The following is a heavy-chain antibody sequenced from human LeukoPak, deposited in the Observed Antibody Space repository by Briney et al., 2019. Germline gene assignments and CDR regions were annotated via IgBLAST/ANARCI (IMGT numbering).Heavy chain of an antibody. CDR2: VYNSGST. CDR1: GGSVSSYY. CDR3: VRDWEGFNFDI. V-gene: IGHV4-59*02. D-gene: IGHD1-26*01. J-gene: IGHJ3*02. Sequence: SETLSLTCTVSGGSVSSYYWSWVREPPGEGLEWIAYVYNSGSTNYNPSLKSRVTISVDRSKNQFSLKMNSVTAADTAVYYCVRDWEGFNFDIWGQGTMVTVSS.